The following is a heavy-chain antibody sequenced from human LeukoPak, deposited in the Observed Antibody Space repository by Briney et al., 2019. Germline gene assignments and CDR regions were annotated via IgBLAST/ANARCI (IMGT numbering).Heavy chain of an antibody. D-gene: IGHD2-2*01. CDR1: GFTFSSYA. J-gene: IGHJ4*02. CDR2: ISYDGSNK. Sequence: GGSLRLSCAASGFTFSSYAMHWVRQAPGKGLEWVAVISYDGSNKYYADSVKGRFTISRDNSKNTLYLQMNSLRPEDTSVYFCARSPTSWYFDYWGQGTLVTVSS. CDR3: ARSPTSWYFDY. V-gene: IGHV3-30*04.